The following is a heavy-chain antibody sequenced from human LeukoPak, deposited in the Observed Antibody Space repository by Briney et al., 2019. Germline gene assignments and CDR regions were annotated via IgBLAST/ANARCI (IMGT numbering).Heavy chain of an antibody. J-gene: IGHJ4*02. D-gene: IGHD2-21*01. V-gene: IGHV4-39*01. CDR2: IYYSGTT. CDR3: ASLGGYCGGDCYSRPFDY. Sequence: PSETLSLTCTVPGGSISSSSYYSGWIRQPPGKGLEWIGCIYYSGTTHCNPSLKSRVTISVDTSKNQFSLKLSSVTAADTAVYYCASLGGYCGGDCYSRPFDYWGQGTLVTVSS. CDR1: GGSISSSSYY.